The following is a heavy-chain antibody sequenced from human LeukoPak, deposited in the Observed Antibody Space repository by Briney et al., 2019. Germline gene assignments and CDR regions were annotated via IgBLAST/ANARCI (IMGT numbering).Heavy chain of an antibody. CDR3: ATVVGHYYDSSGYYEKRGFDY. D-gene: IGHD3-22*01. V-gene: IGHV1-24*01. J-gene: IGHJ4*02. CDR2: FDPEDGET. Sequence: EASVTVSFTASGGTFISYAISWVRQAPGKGLEWMGGFDPEDGETIYAQKFQGRVTMTEDTSTDTAYMELSSLRSEDTAVYYCATVVGHYYDSSGYYEKRGFDYWGQGTLVTVSS. CDR1: GGTFISYA.